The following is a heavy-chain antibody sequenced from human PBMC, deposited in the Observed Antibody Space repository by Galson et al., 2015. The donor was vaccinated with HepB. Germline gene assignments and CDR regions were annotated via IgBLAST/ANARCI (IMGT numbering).Heavy chain of an antibody. CDR2: IWYDGSKK. V-gene: IGHV3-33*01. J-gene: IGHJ6*02. CDR1: GFSFKSSG. D-gene: IGHD6-13*01. Sequence: SLRLSCAGSGFSFKSSGMHWVRQAPGKGLEWVAIIWYDGSKKYYAESLKGRFTISRDNSKSTLYLEMNGLRAEDTAVYYCARVVQQLAYGMDVWGRGTTVTVYS. CDR3: ARVVQQLAYGMDV.